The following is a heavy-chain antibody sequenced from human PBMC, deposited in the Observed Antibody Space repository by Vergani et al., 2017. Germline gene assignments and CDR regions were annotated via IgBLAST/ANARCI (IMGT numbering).Heavy chain of an antibody. J-gene: IGHJ6*02. CDR3: ASRDITIFGVVIIRGYYYYGMDV. D-gene: IGHD3-3*01. V-gene: IGHV1-2*02. CDR1: GGTFSSYA. Sequence: QVQLVQSGAEVKKPGSSVKVSCKASGGTFSSYAISWVRQAPGQGLEWMGRIIPNSGGTNYAQKFQGRVTMTRDTSISTAYMELSRLRSDDTAVYYCASRDITIFGVVIIRGYYYYGMDVWGQGTTVTVSS. CDR2: IIPNSGGT.